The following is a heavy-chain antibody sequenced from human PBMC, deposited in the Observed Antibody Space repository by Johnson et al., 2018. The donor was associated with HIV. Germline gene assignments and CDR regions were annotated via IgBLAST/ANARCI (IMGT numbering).Heavy chain of an antibody. CDR2: ISYDGGNK. Sequence: QVQLVESGGGVVQPGRSLRLSCAASGFTFSRYGMHWVRQAPGKGLEWVAVISYDGGNKYYADSVKGRFTISRDNSKNSLYLQMNSLRAEDTAVYYCAREMGWEDAFDIWGQGTMVTVSS. CDR1: GFTFSRYG. V-gene: IGHV3-30*03. J-gene: IGHJ3*02. CDR3: AREMGWEDAFDI. D-gene: IGHD6-19*01.